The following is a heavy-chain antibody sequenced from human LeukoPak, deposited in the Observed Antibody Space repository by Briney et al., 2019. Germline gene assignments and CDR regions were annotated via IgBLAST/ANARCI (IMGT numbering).Heavy chain of an antibody. V-gene: IGHV4-39*01. CDR1: GGSISSYY. CDR2: IYYSGST. CDR3: ARLAVYGDYDY. J-gene: IGHJ4*02. D-gene: IGHD4-17*01. Sequence: KSSETLSLTCTVSGGSISSYYWGWIRQPPGKGLEWIGSIYYSGSTYYNPSLKSRVTISVDTSKNQFSLKLSSVTAADTAVYYCARLAVYGDYDYWGQGTLVTVSS.